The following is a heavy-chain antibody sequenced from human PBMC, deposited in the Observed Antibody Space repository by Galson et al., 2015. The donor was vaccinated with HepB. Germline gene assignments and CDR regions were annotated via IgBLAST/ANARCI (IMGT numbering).Heavy chain of an antibody. J-gene: IGHJ6*03. Sequence: SCKASGYTFTSYGISWVRQAPGKGLEWVSSISSSSSYIYYADSVKGRFTISRDNAKNSLYLQMNSLRAEDTAVYYCARVLSGTMIVVVPWYYYMDVWGKGTTVTVSS. CDR3: ARVLSGTMIVVVPWYYYMDV. CDR1: GYTFTSYG. V-gene: IGHV3-21*01. D-gene: IGHD3-22*01. CDR2: ISSSSSYI.